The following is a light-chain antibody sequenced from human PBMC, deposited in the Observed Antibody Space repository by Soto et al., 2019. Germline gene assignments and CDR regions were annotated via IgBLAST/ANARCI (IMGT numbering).Light chain of an antibody. CDR1: QSVSIF. CDR2: DAS. Sequence: EIVLTQSQATLSLSPGERATLSCRASQSVSIFLAWYQQKPGQAPRLLISDASNRATGIPARFSGSGSGTDFTLTISSLEPEDFAVYYCQQRSNWPTFGGGTKVEIK. CDR3: QQRSNWPT. J-gene: IGKJ4*01. V-gene: IGKV3-11*01.